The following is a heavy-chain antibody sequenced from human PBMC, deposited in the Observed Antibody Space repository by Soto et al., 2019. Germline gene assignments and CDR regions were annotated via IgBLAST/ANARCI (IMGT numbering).Heavy chain of an antibody. CDR2: TSYDGSNK. J-gene: IGHJ4*02. CDR1: GFTFSSFA. Sequence: HGGSLRLSCAGSGFTFSSFAMSWVRQAPGKGLEWVAATSYDGSNKYYADSVKGRFIISRDNSKNTLDLLLNTLRAEDTAVYYCAGVYYGGNSVNNYWGQGTPVTVSS. D-gene: IGHD2-8*01. CDR3: AGVYYGGNSVNNY. V-gene: IGHV3-30-3*01.